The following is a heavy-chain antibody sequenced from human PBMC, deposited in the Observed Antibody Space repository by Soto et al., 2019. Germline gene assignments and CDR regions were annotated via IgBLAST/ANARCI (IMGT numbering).Heavy chain of an antibody. Sequence: GSLRLSCAASGFALSHYWMGWVRQAPGKGLEWVAIMSNYGTEQDYVAAVKGRFTISRDNAQNSLFVQMNSLRADDTAVYYCARDSTYCAGDCFTGWAFDSWGQGTQVTVSS. CDR2: MSNYGTEQ. D-gene: IGHD2-21*02. J-gene: IGHJ4*02. V-gene: IGHV3-7*03. CDR3: ARDSTYCAGDCFTGWAFDS. CDR1: GFALSHYW.